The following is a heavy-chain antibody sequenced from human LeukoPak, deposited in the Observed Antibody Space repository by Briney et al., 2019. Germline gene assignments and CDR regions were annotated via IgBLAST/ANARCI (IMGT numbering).Heavy chain of an antibody. CDR3: AKAHDSGGYTLAD. J-gene: IGHJ4*02. V-gene: IGHV1-3*03. D-gene: IGHD3-22*01. CDR1: GYTFTSYA. Sequence: GASVKVSCKASGYTFTSYAMHWVRQAPGQRLEWMGWINAGNGNTKYSQEFQGRVTITRDTSASTAYMELSSLRSEDMAVYYCAKAHDSGGYTLADWGQGTLVTVSS. CDR2: INAGNGNT.